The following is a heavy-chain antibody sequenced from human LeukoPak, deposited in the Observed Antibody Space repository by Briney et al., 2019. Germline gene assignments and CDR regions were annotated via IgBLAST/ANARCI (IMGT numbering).Heavy chain of an antibody. J-gene: IGHJ4*02. CDR3: AREVAAAPPFDY. V-gene: IGHV1-18*04. Sequence: ASVKVSCKASGYTFTSYGISWVRQAPGQGLEWMGWISAYNGNTNYAQKLQGRVTITTDTSTSTAYMELRSLRSDATAVYYCAREVAAAPPFDYWGQGTLVTVSS. CDR2: ISAYNGNT. CDR1: GYTFTSYG. D-gene: IGHD6-13*01.